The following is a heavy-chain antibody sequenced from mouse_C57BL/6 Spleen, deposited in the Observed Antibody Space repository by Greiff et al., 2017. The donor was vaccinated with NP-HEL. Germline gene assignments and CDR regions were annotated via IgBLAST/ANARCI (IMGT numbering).Heavy chain of an antibody. D-gene: IGHD1-1*01. CDR3: ARREGYYGSSSWYFDV. J-gene: IGHJ1*03. CDR2: ISSGSSTI. CDR1: GFTFSDYG. Sequence: EVQRVESGGGLVKPGGSLKLSCAASGFTFSDYGMHWVRQAPEQGLEWVAYISSGSSTIYYADTVKGRFTISRDNAKNTLFLQMTSLRSEDTAMYYCARREGYYGSSSWYFDVWGTGTTVTVSS. V-gene: IGHV5-17*01.